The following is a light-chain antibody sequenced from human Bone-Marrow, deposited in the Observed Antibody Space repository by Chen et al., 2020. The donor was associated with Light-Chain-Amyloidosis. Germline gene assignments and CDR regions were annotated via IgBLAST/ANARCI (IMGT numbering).Light chain of an antibody. V-gene: IGLV2-14*01. CDR3: SSYTSSVSYV. J-gene: IGLJ1*01. CDR2: EVS. Sequence: HSALTQPASVSGSPGPSITISYTGTSSDVGGYNHVSWYQHHPGKAPKLMIYEVSNRPSGISNRFSGSKSGNTASLSISGLQAEDEADYYCSSYTSSVSYVFGSGTKVTVL. CDR1: SSDVGGYNH.